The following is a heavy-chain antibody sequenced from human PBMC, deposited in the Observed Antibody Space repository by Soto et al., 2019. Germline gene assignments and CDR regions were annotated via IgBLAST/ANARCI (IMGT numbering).Heavy chain of an antibody. Sequence: EVQLVESGGDLVQPGGSLKLSCAVSGITFSTSFMSWVRQAPGKGLEWVANIKEDGSQKYYADSVKGRFTIYRDNAMNLVYLQMNSLRAEDTAVYFCARYYRSGLYYMDIWGKGTAVTVSS. CDR3: ARYYRSGLYYMDI. J-gene: IGHJ6*03. CDR1: GITFSTSF. CDR2: IKEDGSQK. V-gene: IGHV3-7*01. D-gene: IGHD3-22*01.